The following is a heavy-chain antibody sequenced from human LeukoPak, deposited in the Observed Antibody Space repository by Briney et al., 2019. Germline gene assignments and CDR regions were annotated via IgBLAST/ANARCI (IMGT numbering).Heavy chain of an antibody. V-gene: IGHV4-34*01. CDR3: ARPGIAAAARRYFQH. Sequence: SSETLSLTCAVYGGSFSGYYWSWIRQPPGKGLEWIGEINHSGSTNYNPSLKSRVTISVDTSKNQFSLKLSSVTAADTAVYYCARPGIAAAARRYFQHWGQGTLVTVSS. D-gene: IGHD6-13*01. CDR1: GGSFSGYY. J-gene: IGHJ1*01. CDR2: INHSGST.